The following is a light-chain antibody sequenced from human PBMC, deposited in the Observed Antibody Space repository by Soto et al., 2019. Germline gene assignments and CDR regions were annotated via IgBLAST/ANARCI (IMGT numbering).Light chain of an antibody. Sequence: QSALTQPASVSGSPGQSITISYTGTSSDVGGYNYVSWFQLHPGKAPKLMVYEVSNRPSGISSRFSGSKSGNTASLTISGLQAEDEADYYCSSFTSSRIYVFGTGTKLTVL. CDR1: SSDVGGYNY. V-gene: IGLV2-14*01. CDR2: EVS. CDR3: SSFTSSRIYV. J-gene: IGLJ1*01.